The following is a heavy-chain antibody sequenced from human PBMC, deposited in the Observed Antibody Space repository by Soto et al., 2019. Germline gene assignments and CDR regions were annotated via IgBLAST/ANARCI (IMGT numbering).Heavy chain of an antibody. V-gene: IGHV3-66*01. J-gene: IGHJ4*02. CDR2: IYSGGST. Sequence: PGGSLRLSCAASGFTVSSNYMSWVRQAPGKGLEWVSVIYSGGSTYYADSVKGRFTISRDNSKNTLYLQMNSLRAEDTAVYYCAVWFGELSFDYWGQGTLVTVSS. D-gene: IGHD3-10*01. CDR3: AVWFGELSFDY. CDR1: GFTVSSNY.